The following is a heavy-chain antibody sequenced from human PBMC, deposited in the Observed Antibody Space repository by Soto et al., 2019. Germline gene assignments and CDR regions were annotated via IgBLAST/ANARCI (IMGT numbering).Heavy chain of an antibody. CDR2: IVVGSDNT. Sequence: QMQLVQSGPEVKKPGTSLKVSCKASGFTLSSSAVQWVRQARGQGLEWIGWIVVGSDNTNYAQKFQERVTITRDMSTSIVYMELSSLRSEDTATYYCAAAILGQPPYFYGMDVWGQGTPVTVSS. J-gene: IGHJ6*02. V-gene: IGHV1-58*01. CDR3: AAAILGQPPYFYGMDV. D-gene: IGHD1-26*01. CDR1: GFTLSSSA.